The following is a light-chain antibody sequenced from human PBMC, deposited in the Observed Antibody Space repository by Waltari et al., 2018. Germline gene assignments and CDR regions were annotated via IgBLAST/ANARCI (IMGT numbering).Light chain of an antibody. CDR1: ALPKKS. CDR2: EDN. Sequence: SDELTQPPSVSVSPGQTARITCPGDALPKKSAHWYQQKSGQAPVVVIYEDNKRPSEIPERFSGSSSGTMATLTISGAQVEDEADYYCYSTDSSGLGVFGTGTKVTVL. V-gene: IGLV3-10*01. J-gene: IGLJ1*01. CDR3: YSTDSSGLGV.